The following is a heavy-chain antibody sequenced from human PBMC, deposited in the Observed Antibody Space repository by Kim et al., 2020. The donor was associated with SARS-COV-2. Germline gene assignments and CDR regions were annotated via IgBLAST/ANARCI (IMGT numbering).Heavy chain of an antibody. CDR1: GFTFSSYA. CDR3: ARDDYYGSGSYVSSYYGMDV. D-gene: IGHD3-10*01. CDR2: ISYDGSNK. J-gene: IGHJ6*02. V-gene: IGHV3-30*04. Sequence: GGSLRLSCAASGFTFSSYAMHWVRQAPGKGLEWVAVISYDGSNKYYADSVKGRFTISRDNSKNTLYLQMNSLRAEDTAVYYCARDDYYGSGSYVSSYYGMDVWGQGTTVTVSS.